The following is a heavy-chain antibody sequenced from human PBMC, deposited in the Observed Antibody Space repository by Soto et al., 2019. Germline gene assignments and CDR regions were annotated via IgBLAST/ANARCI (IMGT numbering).Heavy chain of an antibody. D-gene: IGHD4-17*01. CDR3: TKGKYGDYYFDY. CDR2: IKSKSDGGTT. V-gene: IGHV3-15*01. J-gene: IGHJ4*02. Sequence: GGSLRLSCAASGFTFSNAWMNWVRQAPGKGLEWVGRIKSKSDGGTTDYAAPVKGRFTISRDDSTNTLYLQMNSLKTDDTAVYYCTKGKYGDYYFDYWGQGTLVTVSS. CDR1: GFTFSNAW.